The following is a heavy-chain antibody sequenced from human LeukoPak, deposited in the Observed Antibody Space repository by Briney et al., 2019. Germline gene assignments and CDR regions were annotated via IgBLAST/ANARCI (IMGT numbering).Heavy chain of an antibody. CDR3: AKDSTIVATIGTTFDY. V-gene: IGHV3-30*02. D-gene: IGHD5-12*01. CDR2: IRYDGSNK. J-gene: IGHJ4*02. CDR1: GFTFSSYG. Sequence: GGSLRLSCAASGFTFSSYGMHWARQAPGKGLEWVAFIRYDGSNKYYADSVKGRFTISRDNSKNTLYLQMNSLRAEDTAVYYCAKDSTIVATIGTTFDYWGQGTLVTVSS.